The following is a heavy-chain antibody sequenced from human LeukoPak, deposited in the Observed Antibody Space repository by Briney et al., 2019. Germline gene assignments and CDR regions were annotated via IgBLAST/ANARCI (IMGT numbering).Heavy chain of an antibody. CDR3: AKFGGSSSSWYTKVYFDY. D-gene: IGHD6-13*01. V-gene: IGHV3-23*01. CDR2: ISGSGGST. Sequence: SGGSLRLSCAASGFTFSSYGMSWVRQAPGKGLEWVSAISGSGGSTYYADSVKGRFTISRDNSKNTLYLQMNSLRAEDTAVYYCAKFGGSSSSWYTKVYFDYWGQGTLVTVSS. J-gene: IGHJ4*02. CDR1: GFTFSSYG.